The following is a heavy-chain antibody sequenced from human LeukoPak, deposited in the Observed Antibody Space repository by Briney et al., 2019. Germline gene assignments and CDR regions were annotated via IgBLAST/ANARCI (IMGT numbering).Heavy chain of an antibody. D-gene: IGHD5-12*01. CDR2: INSDGSST. Sequence: PGGSLRLSCAASGFTFSSYWMHWVRQAPGKGLVWVSRINSDGSSTSYADSVKGRFTISSDNSKNTVYLQMNSLRPEDMAVYYCAKEIFSGLLYIDYWGRGTLVTVSS. CDR3: AKEIFSGLLYIDY. V-gene: IGHV3-74*01. J-gene: IGHJ4*02. CDR1: GFTFSSYW.